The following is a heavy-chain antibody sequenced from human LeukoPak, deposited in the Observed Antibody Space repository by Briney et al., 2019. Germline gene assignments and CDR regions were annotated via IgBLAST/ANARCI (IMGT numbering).Heavy chain of an antibody. D-gene: IGHD6-19*01. J-gene: IGHJ4*02. CDR1: GYSFTSYW. CDR2: IYPYDSET. Sequence: GESLKISCKGSGYSFTSYWIGWVRQMPGKGLEGLGIIYPYDSETRYSPSFQGQVTISADKSISTAYLQWSSLKVSDTAMYYCAKQVALAGHFDYWGQGTLVTVSS. V-gene: IGHV5-51*01. CDR3: AKQVALAGHFDY.